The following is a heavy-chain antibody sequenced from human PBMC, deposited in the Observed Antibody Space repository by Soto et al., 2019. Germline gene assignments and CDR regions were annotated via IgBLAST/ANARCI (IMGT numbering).Heavy chain of an antibody. CDR2: IYYSGST. J-gene: IGHJ4*02. D-gene: IGHD2-21*02. V-gene: IGHV4-39*01. CDR3: ATKRTSVVTQAYFDV. Sequence: SETLSLTCTVTGDSISSRSYYWGWIRQPPGKGLEWIGSIYYSGSTYNNPSLRSRVSMSIDTSKDQFSMKLTSVTDADTHLYFCATKRTSVVTQAYFDVWGQGSLVTVSS. CDR1: GDSISSRSYY.